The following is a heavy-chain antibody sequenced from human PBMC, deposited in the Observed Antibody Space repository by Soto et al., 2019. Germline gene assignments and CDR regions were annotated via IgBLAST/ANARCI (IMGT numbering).Heavy chain of an antibody. CDR3: VRSSLDTAMVTPSHYYYGMDV. J-gene: IGHJ6*02. V-gene: IGHV1-69*13. D-gene: IGHD5-18*01. CDR2: VIPIFGTA. Sequence: SVKVSCKASGGTFSSYAISWVRQAPGQGLEWMGGVIPIFGTANYAQKFQGRVTITADESTSTAYMELSSLRSEDTAVYYCVRSSLDTAMVTPSHYYYGMDVWGQGTTVTVSS. CDR1: GGTFSSYA.